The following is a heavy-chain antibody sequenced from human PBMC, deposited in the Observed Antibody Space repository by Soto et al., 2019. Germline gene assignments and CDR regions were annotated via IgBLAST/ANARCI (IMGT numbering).Heavy chain of an antibody. D-gene: IGHD5-12*01. CDR1: EFTFISYA. CDR3: AKDPTPSKNRGYSGYDPSAFFGY. CDR2: ISGSGGST. Sequence: HPGGSLRLSCVASEFTFISYAMSWVRQTPGKGLEWVSTISGSGGSTYYADSVKGRFTISRDNSKNTLYLQMNSLRAEDTAVYYCAKDPTPSKNRGYSGYDPSAFFGYWGQGTLVTVSS. V-gene: IGHV3-23*01. J-gene: IGHJ4*02.